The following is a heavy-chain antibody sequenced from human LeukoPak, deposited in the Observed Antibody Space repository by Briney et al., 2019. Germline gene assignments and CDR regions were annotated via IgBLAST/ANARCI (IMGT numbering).Heavy chain of an antibody. J-gene: IGHJ4*02. CDR2: VSSNGGNT. CDR1: GFPFSSYA. V-gene: IGHV3-23*01. CDR3: ARRVGTFPNLYFDY. Sequence: GGSLRLSCAASGFPFSSYAMSWVRQAPGNGLEWVSTVSSNGGNTYYADSVRSRFTISRDNSKSTQLLQMNSLGAEDTAVYYCARRVGTFPNLYFDYWGQGALVTVSS. D-gene: IGHD1-1*01.